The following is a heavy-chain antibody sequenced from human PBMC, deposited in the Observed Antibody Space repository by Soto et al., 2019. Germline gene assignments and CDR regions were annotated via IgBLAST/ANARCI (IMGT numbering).Heavy chain of an antibody. CDR2: ISGSGDNT. Sequence: EVQVLDSGGGLVQPGGSLRLTCTASGFTFGNYAMSWVRQAPGKGLEWVSTISGSGDNTYYADTVKGRFTISRDNSKNTIYLQKNNLRAEETAVYYCAKDPAWKANDYWGQGTLFTVSS. CDR3: AKDPAWKANDY. CDR1: GFTFGNYA. D-gene: IGHD1-1*01. J-gene: IGHJ4*02. V-gene: IGHV3-23*01.